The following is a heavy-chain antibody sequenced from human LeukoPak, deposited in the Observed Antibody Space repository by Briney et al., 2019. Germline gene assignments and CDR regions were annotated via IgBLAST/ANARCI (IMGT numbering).Heavy chain of an antibody. CDR3: ASLGSGSSRIIDFDY. D-gene: IGHD3-10*01. Sequence: ASVKVSCKASGYTFATYYMHWVRQAPGQGLEWMGIIDPSGGGTNYAQKFQGRVTMTRDTSTSTVYMELSSLRSEDTAVYYCASLGSGSSRIIDFDYWGQGTLVTVSS. CDR1: GYTFATYY. V-gene: IGHV1-46*01. CDR2: IDPSGGGT. J-gene: IGHJ4*02.